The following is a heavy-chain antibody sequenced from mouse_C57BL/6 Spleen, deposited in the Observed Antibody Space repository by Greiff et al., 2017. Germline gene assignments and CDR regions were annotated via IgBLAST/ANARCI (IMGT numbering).Heavy chain of an antibody. V-gene: IGHV1-81*01. Sequence: QVQLKQSGAELARPGASVKLSCKASGYTFTSYGISWVKQRTGQGLEWIGEIYPRSGNTYYNEKFKGKATLTADKSSSTAYMELRSLTSEDSAVYFCAYYSNYPYYFDDWGQGTTLTVSS. D-gene: IGHD2-5*01. CDR3: AYYSNYPYYFDD. CDR2: IYPRSGNT. CDR1: GYTFTSYG. J-gene: IGHJ2*01.